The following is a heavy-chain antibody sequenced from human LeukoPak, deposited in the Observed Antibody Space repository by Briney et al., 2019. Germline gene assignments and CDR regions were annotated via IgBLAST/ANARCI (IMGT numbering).Heavy chain of an antibody. CDR1: GGTFSSYA. J-gene: IGHJ4*02. V-gene: IGHV1-24*01. Sequence: ASVKVSCKASGGTFSSYAISWVRQAPGQGLEWMGGFDPEDGETIYAQKFQGRVTMTEDTSTDTAYMELSSLRSEDTAVYYCATDLLARFDYWGQGTLVTVSS. D-gene: IGHD2-15*01. CDR2: FDPEDGET. CDR3: ATDLLARFDY.